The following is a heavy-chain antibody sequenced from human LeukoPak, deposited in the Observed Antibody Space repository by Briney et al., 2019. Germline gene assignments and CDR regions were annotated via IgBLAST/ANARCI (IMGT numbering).Heavy chain of an antibody. CDR3: ARAPVTSCSGVLCYPFDY. J-gene: IGHJ4*02. V-gene: IGHV3-30*02. CDR2: IRFDGSNK. D-gene: IGHD2-15*01. CDR1: GFSFSSYG. Sequence: GGSLRLSCAASGFSFSSYGMHWVRQTPGKGLEWVAFIRFDGSNKYHADSVRGRFTISRDNSKNTLYLQMNSLRAEDAAVYYCARAPVTSCSGVLCYPFDYWGQGTLVTVSS.